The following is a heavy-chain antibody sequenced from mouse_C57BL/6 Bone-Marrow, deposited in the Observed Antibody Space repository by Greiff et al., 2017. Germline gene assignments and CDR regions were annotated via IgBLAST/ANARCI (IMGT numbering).Heavy chain of an antibody. J-gene: IGHJ1*03. V-gene: IGHV1-55*01. Sequence: QVQLQQPGAELVKPGASVKMSCKASVYTFTSYWVTWVKQRPGQGLEWIGDIYPGSGSPNYNEKFKSKATLSVDTSSSTAYMQLSSLTSEDSAVYYCARPYYSNYWYFDVWGTGTTVTVSS. CDR2: IYPGSGSP. CDR3: ARPYYSNYWYFDV. CDR1: VYTFTSYW. D-gene: IGHD2-5*01.